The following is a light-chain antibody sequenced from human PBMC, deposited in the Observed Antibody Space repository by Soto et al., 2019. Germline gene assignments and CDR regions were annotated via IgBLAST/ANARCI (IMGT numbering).Light chain of an antibody. Sequence: EIVLTQSPGTLSLSPGERATLSCTASQSVSSNYLAWYQQKPGQTPKVLIYRASTRATGIPDRFSGSGSGTDFTLTISRLEPEDFAVYYCQQYGSSPITFGQGTRLEIK. V-gene: IGKV3-20*01. CDR3: QQYGSSPIT. J-gene: IGKJ5*01. CDR1: QSVSSNY. CDR2: RAS.